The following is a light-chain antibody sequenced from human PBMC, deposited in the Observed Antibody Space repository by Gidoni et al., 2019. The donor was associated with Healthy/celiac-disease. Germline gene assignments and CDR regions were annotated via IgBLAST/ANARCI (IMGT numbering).Light chain of an antibody. V-gene: IGKV3-20*01. CDR2: GAS. Sequence: EIVLPQSPGTLSLSPGERATLSCRASQSVSSSYLAWYQQKPGHAPRLLIYGASSRATGIPDRCSGSGSGTDFTLTISRLEPEDFAVYYCQQYGSSPKTFGQGTKVEIK. CDR1: QSVSSSY. CDR3: QQYGSSPKT. J-gene: IGKJ1*01.